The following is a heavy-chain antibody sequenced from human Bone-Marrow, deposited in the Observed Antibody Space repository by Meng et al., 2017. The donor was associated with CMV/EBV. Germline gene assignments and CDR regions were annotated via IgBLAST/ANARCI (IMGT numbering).Heavy chain of an antibody. CDR2: ISAYNGNT. Sequence: SVKVSCKASGYTFTSYGISWVRQAPGQGLEWMGWISAYNGNTNYAQKLQGRVTMTTDTSTSTAYMEVRSLRSADTAVYYCASYPPNYVWGSYRYTWFDPWGQGTLVTVSS. V-gene: IGHV1-18*01. CDR1: GYTFTSYG. D-gene: IGHD3-16*02. J-gene: IGHJ5*02. CDR3: ASYPPNYVWGSYRYTWFDP.